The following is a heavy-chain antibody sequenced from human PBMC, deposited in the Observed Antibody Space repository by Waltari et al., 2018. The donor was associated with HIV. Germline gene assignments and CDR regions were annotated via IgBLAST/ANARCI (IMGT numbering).Heavy chain of an antibody. Sequence: EVQLVESGGGLVQPGGSLRLSCAASGFTFTNYAMNWVRQAPGKGLEGFSAISGSGGSTYYADSVKGRFTISRDNSKNTLYLQMNSLRAEDTAVYYCAKDDSTGSSGYYPFHYWGQGTLITVSS. CDR3: AKDDSTGSSGYYPFHY. CDR2: ISGSGGST. J-gene: IGHJ4*02. V-gene: IGHV3-23*04. D-gene: IGHD3-22*01. CDR1: GFTFTNYA.